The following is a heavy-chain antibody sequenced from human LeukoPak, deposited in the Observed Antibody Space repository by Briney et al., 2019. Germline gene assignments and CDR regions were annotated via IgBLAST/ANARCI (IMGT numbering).Heavy chain of an antibody. V-gene: IGHV1-2*02. CDR1: GYTFTGYY. CDR2: INSNSGGT. J-gene: IGHJ4*02. CDR3: ARVVRYSSGPLTDLLPYYFDY. D-gene: IGHD6-19*01. Sequence: GASVKVSCKASGYTFTGYYMHWVRQAPGQGLEWMGWINSNSGGTNYAQKLQGRVTMTKDTSTTTAYMELSSLRSDDMAVYYCARVVRYSSGPLTDLLPYYFDYWGQGTLVTVSS.